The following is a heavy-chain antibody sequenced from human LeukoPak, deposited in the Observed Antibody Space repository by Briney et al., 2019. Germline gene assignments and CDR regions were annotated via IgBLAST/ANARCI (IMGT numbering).Heavy chain of an antibody. CDR3: AKVGVAARRFGYYLDY. CDR2: ISYSGST. Sequence: SETLSLTCTVSGGSISSYYWGWIRQPPGKGLEWIAYISYSGSTNYNPSLKSRITISVDTSKNQFSLKLTSVTAADTAVYYCAKVGVAARRFGYYLDYWGQGTLVTVSS. CDR1: GGSISSYY. J-gene: IGHJ4*02. D-gene: IGHD6-6*01. V-gene: IGHV4-59*01.